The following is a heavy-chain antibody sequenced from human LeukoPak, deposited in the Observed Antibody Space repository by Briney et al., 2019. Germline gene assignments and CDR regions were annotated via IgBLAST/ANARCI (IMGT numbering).Heavy chain of an antibody. CDR3: ARGPHQLVPKLDY. D-gene: IGHD6-13*01. J-gene: IGHJ4*02. V-gene: IGHV3-43*01. CDR1: GFTFDVYT. Sequence: EGSLRLSCAASGFTFDVYTMHWVRQAPGKGLEWVSLVSWDGGSTYYTDSVKGRFTISRDNGKNSLYLQMNSLRTEYTALYYCARGPHQLVPKLDYWGQGTLVTVSS. CDR2: VSWDGGST.